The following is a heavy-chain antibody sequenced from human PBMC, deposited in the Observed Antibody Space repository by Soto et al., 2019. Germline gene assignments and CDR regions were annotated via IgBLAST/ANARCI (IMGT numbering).Heavy chain of an antibody. D-gene: IGHD5-12*01. V-gene: IGHV3-11*05. CDR1: GFTFSDYY. CDR2: SSNSGTFS. J-gene: IGHJ4*02. Sequence: GGSLRLSCEGSGFTFSDYYISWIRQAPGKGLEWISYSSNSGTFSRYADSVKGRFSISRDNTKNLLYLQMNSLRAEDTAVYYCAKEGGRARGYNYGNTYFDYWGQGTRVTVSS. CDR3: AKEGGRARGYNYGNTYFDY.